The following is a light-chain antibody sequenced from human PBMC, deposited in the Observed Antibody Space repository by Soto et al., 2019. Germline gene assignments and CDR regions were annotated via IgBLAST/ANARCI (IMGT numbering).Light chain of an antibody. Sequence: DIQMTQSPSPLSASVGDTVTVTCRASQSVRGWLAWYQQKPGEAPKLLIYDASAWPRGVPSRFSGSGSGTDFTLTISSLQPEDFATYYCQQSYSTLWTFGQGTKVDIK. V-gene: IGKV1-39*01. CDR1: QSVRGW. J-gene: IGKJ1*01. CDR2: DAS. CDR3: QQSYSTLWT.